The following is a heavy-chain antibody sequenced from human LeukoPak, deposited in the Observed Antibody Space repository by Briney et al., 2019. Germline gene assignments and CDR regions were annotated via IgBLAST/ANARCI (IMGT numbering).Heavy chain of an antibody. CDR1: GASIRSGDYY. CDR3: AHWDYYDSSGYSN. CDR2: IYDSGST. V-gene: IGHV4-30-4*02. D-gene: IGHD3-22*01. J-gene: IGHJ4*02. Sequence: PSETLSLTCTVSGASIRSGDYYWSWIRQPPGKGLEWIGYIYDSGSTYYNPSLKSRITISVDTSENRFSLKLSSVTAADTAVYYCAHWDYYDSSGYSNWGQGTLVTVSS.